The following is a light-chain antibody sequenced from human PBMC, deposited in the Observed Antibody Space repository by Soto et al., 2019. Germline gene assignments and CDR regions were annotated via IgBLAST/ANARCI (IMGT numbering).Light chain of an antibody. J-gene: IGKJ1*01. CDR2: GAS. Sequence: EIVMTQSPATLSVSPGERATLSCRASQSVSSNLAWYQQKPGQAPRLLIYGASTRATGIPARFSGSGSGTEFALTISSLQSEDFAVYYCQQYKNGPQTFGQGTKVDIK. V-gene: IGKV3-15*01. CDR3: QQYKNGPQT. CDR1: QSVSSN.